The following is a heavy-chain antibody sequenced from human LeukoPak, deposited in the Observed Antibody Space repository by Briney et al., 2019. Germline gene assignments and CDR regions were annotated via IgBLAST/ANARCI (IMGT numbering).Heavy chain of an antibody. CDR3: ARDSSSWYRTHNRSYYYGMDV. CDR2: IYYSGST. J-gene: IGHJ6*02. Sequence: ASETLSLTCTVSGGSISSYYWSWIRQPPGEGLEWIGYIYYSGSTNYNPSLKSRVTISVDTSKNQFSLKLSSVTAADTAVYYCARDSSSWYRTHNRSYYYGMDVWGQGTTITVSS. D-gene: IGHD6-13*01. CDR1: GGSISSYY. V-gene: IGHV4-59*01.